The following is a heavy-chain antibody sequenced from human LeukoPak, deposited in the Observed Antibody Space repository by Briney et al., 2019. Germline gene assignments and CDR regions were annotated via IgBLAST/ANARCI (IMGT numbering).Heavy chain of an antibody. V-gene: IGHV3-30*18. J-gene: IGHJ6*02. Sequence: GGSLRLSCAASGFTFSSYAMSWVRQAPGKGLEWGAVISYDGSNKYYADSVKGRFTISRDNSKNTLYLQMNSLRAEDTAVYYCAKRGYCSSTSCYGMDVWGQGTTVTVSS. CDR1: GFTFSSYA. CDR3: AKRGYCSSTSCYGMDV. CDR2: ISYDGSNK. D-gene: IGHD2-2*01.